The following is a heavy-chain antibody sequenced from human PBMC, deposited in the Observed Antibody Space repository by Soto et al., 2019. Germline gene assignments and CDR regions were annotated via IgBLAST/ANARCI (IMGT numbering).Heavy chain of an antibody. J-gene: IGHJ4*02. CDR3: ANRALSDAGEFDN. V-gene: IGHV3-23*01. CDR2: ISGRGDST. CDR1: GFTFSDYS. D-gene: IGHD2-21*01. Sequence: EVQLSESGGGLVQPGGSLRLSCAASGFTFSDYSMGWVRQAPGKGLEWVSAISGRGDSTNYADSVRGRFTISRDNSKNTLYLQTSSLRAEDTAIYYFANRALSDAGEFDNWGQGTLVTVSS.